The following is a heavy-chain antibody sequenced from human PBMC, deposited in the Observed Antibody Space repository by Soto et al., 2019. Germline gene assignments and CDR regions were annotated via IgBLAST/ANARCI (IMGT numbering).Heavy chain of an antibody. D-gene: IGHD3-10*01. CDR3: ARDGSYYGSGSLDY. CDR1: GFTFSSYG. CDR2: IWYDGSNK. Sequence: HPGGSLRLSCAASGFTFSSYGMHWVRQAPGKGLEWVAVIWYDGSNKYYADSVKGRFTISRDNSKNTLYLQMNSLRAEDTAVYHCARDGSYYGSGSLDYWGQGTLVTVSS. J-gene: IGHJ4*02. V-gene: IGHV3-33*01.